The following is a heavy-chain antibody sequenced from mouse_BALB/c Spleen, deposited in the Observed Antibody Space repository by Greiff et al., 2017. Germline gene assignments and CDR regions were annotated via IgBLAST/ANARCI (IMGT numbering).Heavy chain of an antibody. J-gene: IGHJ4*01. Sequence: EVHLVESGGGLVQPGGSRKLSCAASGFTFSSFGMHWVRQAPEKGLEWVAYISSGSSTIYYADTVKGRFTISRDNPKNTLFLQMTSLRSEDTAMYYCARREYYGSSYAMDYWGQGTSVTVSS. D-gene: IGHD1-1*01. CDR1: GFTFSSFG. CDR2: ISSGSSTI. CDR3: ARREYYGSSYAMDY. V-gene: IGHV5-17*02.